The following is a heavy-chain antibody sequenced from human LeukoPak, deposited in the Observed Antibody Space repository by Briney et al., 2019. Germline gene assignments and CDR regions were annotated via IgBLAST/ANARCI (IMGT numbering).Heavy chain of an antibody. Sequence: PSETLSLTCTVSGGSISSSSYYWGWIRQPPGKGLEWIGSIYYSGSTYYNPSLKSRVTISVDTSKNQFSLKLSSVTAADTAVYYCAREGYSRTQGSYLNDYWGQGTLVTVSS. CDR1: GGSISSSSYY. J-gene: IGHJ4*02. D-gene: IGHD1-26*01. CDR2: IYYSGST. CDR3: AREGYSRTQGSYLNDY. V-gene: IGHV4-39*02.